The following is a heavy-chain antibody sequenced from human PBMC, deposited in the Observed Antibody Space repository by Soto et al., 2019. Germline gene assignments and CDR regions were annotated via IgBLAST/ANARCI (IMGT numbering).Heavy chain of an antibody. D-gene: IGHD3-22*01. J-gene: IGHJ5*02. Sequence: PSETLSLTCAVYGGSFSGYYWSWIRQPPGKGLEWIGEINHSGSTNYNPSLKSRVTISVDTSKNQFSLKLSSVTAADTAVYYCARGYYDSRGPPVWFHPSGQATLVTGSS. CDR1: GGSFSGYY. CDR2: INHSGST. CDR3: ARGYYDSRGPPVWFHP. V-gene: IGHV4-34*01.